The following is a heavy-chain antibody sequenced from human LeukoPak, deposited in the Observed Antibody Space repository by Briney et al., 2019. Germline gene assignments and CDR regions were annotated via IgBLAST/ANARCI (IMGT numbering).Heavy chain of an antibody. D-gene: IGHD2/OR15-2a*01. CDR3: ARGGNFFVKSWFDP. CDR1: GGSISSSSYY. J-gene: IGHJ5*02. CDR2: IYYSGST. V-gene: IGHV4-39*07. Sequence: SETLSLTCTVSGGSISSSSYYWGWIRQPPGKGLEWIGSIYYSGSTYYNPSLKSRVTISVGTSKNQFSLKLSSVTAADTAVYYCARGGNFFVKSWFDPWGQGTLVTVSS.